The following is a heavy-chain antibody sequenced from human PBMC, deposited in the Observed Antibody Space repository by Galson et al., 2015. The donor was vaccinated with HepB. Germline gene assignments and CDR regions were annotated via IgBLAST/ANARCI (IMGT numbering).Heavy chain of an antibody. CDR1: GFTFSSYG. D-gene: IGHD3-10*01. Sequence: SLRLSCAASGFTFSSYGMHWVRQAPGKGLEWVAFIRYDGSNKYYADSVKGRFTISRDNSKNTLYLQMNSLRAEDTAVYYCAKVGWRDYGSGSYLRDVWGQGTTVTVSS. J-gene: IGHJ6*02. CDR3: AKVGWRDYGSGSYLRDV. CDR2: IRYDGSNK. V-gene: IGHV3-30*02.